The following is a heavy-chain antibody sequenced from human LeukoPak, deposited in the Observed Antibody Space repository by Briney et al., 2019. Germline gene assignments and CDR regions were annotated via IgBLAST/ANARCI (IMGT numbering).Heavy chain of an antibody. J-gene: IGHJ4*02. CDR3: ARDSIAAAGFDY. Sequence: SETLSLTCTVSGYSISSGYYWGWIRQPPGKGLEWIGSIYHSGSTYYNPSLKSRATISVDTSKNQFSLKLSSVTAADTAVYYCARDSIAAAGFDYWGQGTLVTVSS. CDR2: IYHSGST. D-gene: IGHD6-13*01. V-gene: IGHV4-38-2*02. CDR1: GYSISSGYY.